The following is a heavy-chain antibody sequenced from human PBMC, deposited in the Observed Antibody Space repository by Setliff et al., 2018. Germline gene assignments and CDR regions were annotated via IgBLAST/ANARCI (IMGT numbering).Heavy chain of an antibody. J-gene: IGHJ6*02. V-gene: IGHV4-59*01. CDR2: IYYSGST. D-gene: IGHD3-22*01. Sequence: SETLSLTCTVSGGSISSYYWSWIQQPPGKGLEWIGYIYYSGSTNYNPSLKSRVTISVDTSKNQFSLKLSSVTAADTAVYYCARGGGYYFGYYYYGMDVWGQGTTVTV. CDR3: ARGGGYYFGYYYYGMDV. CDR1: GGSISSYY.